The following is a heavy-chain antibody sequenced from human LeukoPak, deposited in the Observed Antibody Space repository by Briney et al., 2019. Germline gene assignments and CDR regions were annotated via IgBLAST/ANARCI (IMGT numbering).Heavy chain of an antibody. CDR1: GFTFSRYA. J-gene: IGHJ4*02. CDR2: ISGSGGST. D-gene: IGHD2-2*01. V-gene: IGHV3-23*01. Sequence: GGSLRLSCAASGFTFSRYAMSWVRQAPGKGLEWVSAISGSGGSTYYADSVKGRFTISRDNSKNTLYLQMNSLRAEDTAVYYCAKTRPIVVVPAAMSGDFDYWGQGTLVTVSS. CDR3: AKTRPIVVVPAAMSGDFDY.